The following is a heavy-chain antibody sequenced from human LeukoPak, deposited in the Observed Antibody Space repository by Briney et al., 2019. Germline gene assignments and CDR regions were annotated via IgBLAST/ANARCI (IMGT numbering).Heavy chain of an antibody. V-gene: IGHV1-69*13. Sequence: GASVKVSCKASGGTFSSYAISWVRQAPGQGLEWMGGIIPIFGTANYAQKFQGRVTITADESTSTAYMELSSLRSEDTAVYYCAIPEAGYCSSTSCYNMGYWGQGTLVTVSS. CDR1: GGTFSSYA. CDR3: AIPEAGYCSSTSCYNMGY. J-gene: IGHJ4*02. CDR2: IIPIFGTA. D-gene: IGHD2-2*02.